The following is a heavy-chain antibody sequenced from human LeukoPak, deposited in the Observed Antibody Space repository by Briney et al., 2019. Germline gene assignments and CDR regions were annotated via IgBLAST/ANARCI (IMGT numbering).Heavy chain of an antibody. D-gene: IGHD3-10*01. CDR1: GFTFSSYS. CDR2: ISSSSSTI. CDR3: AGAGRGPIF. J-gene: IGHJ3*01. V-gene: IGHV3-48*04. Sequence: PGGSLRLSCAASGFTFSSYSMNWVRQAPGKGLEWVSYISSSSSTIYYADSVKGRFTISRDNAKNSLYLQMNCLRAEDTAVYYCAGAGRGPIFWGQGTMVTVSS.